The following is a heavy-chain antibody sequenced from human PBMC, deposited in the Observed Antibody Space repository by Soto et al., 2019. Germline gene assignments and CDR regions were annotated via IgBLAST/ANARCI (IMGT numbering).Heavy chain of an antibody. V-gene: IGHV4-59*01. Sequence: QVQLQESGPGLVKPSETLSLTCTVSGGSISSYYWSWIRQPPGKGLEWIGYIYYSGSTNYNPSLKSRVTISVDTSKNQFSLKLSSVTAADTAVYYCARAGPYYDSSGYYWFDPWGQGTLVTVSS. J-gene: IGHJ5*02. D-gene: IGHD3-22*01. CDR1: GGSISSYY. CDR3: ARAGPYYDSSGYYWFDP. CDR2: IYYSGST.